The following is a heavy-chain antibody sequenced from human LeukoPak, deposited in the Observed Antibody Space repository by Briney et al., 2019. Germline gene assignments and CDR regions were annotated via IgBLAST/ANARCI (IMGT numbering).Heavy chain of an antibody. CDR3: AGGHSSGYYSNAHDF. D-gene: IGHD3-22*01. V-gene: IGHV3-53*01. Sequence: RGSLRLSSAASGFTVNDNYMCWVRQAPGKGLQRVSGIYARDNTPYADPVTGRFLISRGSSRNTLYLQMNTLRVEDTAVYYCAGGHSSGYYSNAHDFWGQGTVVSVSS. CDR2: IYARDNT. J-gene: IGHJ3*01. CDR1: GFTVNDNY.